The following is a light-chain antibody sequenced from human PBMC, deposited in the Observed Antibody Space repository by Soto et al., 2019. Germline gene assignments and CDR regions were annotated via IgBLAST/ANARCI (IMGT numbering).Light chain of an antibody. J-gene: IGKJ1*01. V-gene: IGKV3-15*01. CDR1: QSVGAN. CDR2: GAS. CDR3: QQYTYWPRT. Sequence: EIVMTQSPATLSVSPGERATLSCRASQSVGANLAWYQQKPGQAPRLLIYGASTRAAGIPPRFSGGGSGTEFTLTISRLHYEFFVDYCRQQYTYWPRTFGQGTKVGIK.